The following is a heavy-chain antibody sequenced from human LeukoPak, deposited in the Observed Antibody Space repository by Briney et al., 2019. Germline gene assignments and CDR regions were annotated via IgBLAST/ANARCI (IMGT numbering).Heavy chain of an antibody. CDR3: ARAGYCSGGSCYFDY. V-gene: IGHV3-74*01. Sequence: GGSLRLSCAASGFSFGSYWMHWVRQAPGEGLVWVSRVNTDGSSTSDADSVRGRVTISRDNAKNTLYLQMNSLSAEDTAVYYCARAGYCSGGSCYFDYWGQGTQVIVSS. J-gene: IGHJ4*02. CDR2: VNTDGSST. CDR1: GFSFGSYW. D-gene: IGHD2-15*01.